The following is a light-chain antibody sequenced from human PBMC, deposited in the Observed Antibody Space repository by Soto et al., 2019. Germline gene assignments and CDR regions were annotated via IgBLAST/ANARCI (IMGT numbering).Light chain of an antibody. CDR2: AAS. J-gene: IGKJ4*01. Sequence: DIQKTQSPSSVSASVGDRVTITCRASQVISSWLAWYQQKPGKAPKLLIDAASSLESGVPSRFSGSGPGTDFTFHISSPQPEDFATYYCQQANSFPLTFGGGTKVQIQ. CDR1: QVISSW. V-gene: IGKV1-12*01. CDR3: QQANSFPLT.